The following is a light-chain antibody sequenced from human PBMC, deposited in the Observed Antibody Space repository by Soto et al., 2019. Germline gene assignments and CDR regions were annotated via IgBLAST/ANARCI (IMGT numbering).Light chain of an antibody. J-gene: IGKJ1*01. CDR3: QPYNSYSRT. CDR1: QSIDSW. Sequence: DIQMTQSPSTLSASVGDRVTITCRASQSIDSWLAWYQHKPGKAPKLLIFKASTLETGVPSRFSGSWSETEFTLTISSLQPDDSATYYCQPYNSYSRTFGQGTKVDIK. V-gene: IGKV1-5*03. CDR2: KAS.